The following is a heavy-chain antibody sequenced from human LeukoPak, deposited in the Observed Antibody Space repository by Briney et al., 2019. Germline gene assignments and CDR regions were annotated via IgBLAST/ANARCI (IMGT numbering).Heavy chain of an antibody. D-gene: IGHD1-26*01. J-gene: IGHJ3*02. CDR1: GVTFTNYA. Sequence: GGSLRLSCAASGVTFTNYAMTWARQAPGKGLEWVSYISGSGGHTYYTDSVKGRFTVSRDNSKKTLYLQMNSLRAEDTAAYYCARDRSGSGVVGTFDIWGQGSLVTVSS. CDR3: ARDRSGSGVVGTFDI. CDR2: ISGSGGHT. V-gene: IGHV3-23*01.